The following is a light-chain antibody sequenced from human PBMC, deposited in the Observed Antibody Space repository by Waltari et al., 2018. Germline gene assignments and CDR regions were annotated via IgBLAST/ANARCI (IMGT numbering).Light chain of an antibody. CDR1: TPHSAGSRA. CDR2: EGS. Sequence: QSALTPPLSPSGSPGPSLTLPCTAPTPHSAGSRAVAWYHQHPGKAPKLILYEGSKRPSGVPDRFSGSKSGNTASLTVSGLQAEDEADYYCTSDGISNDFYVFGTGTKVTVL. CDR3: TSDGISNDFYV. J-gene: IGLJ1*01. V-gene: IGLV2-8*01.